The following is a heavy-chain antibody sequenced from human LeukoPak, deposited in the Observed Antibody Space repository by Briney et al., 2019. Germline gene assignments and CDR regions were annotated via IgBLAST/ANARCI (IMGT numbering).Heavy chain of an antibody. D-gene: IGHD3-10*01. Sequence: PSETLSLTCTVSGYSINTGYYWGWIRQPPGKGLEWIGTIYHSGSTNYNPSLKSRVTISVDTSKNQFSLKLSSVTAADTAVYYCARHMGGYYESNYWGQGTLVTVSS. J-gene: IGHJ4*02. V-gene: IGHV4-38-2*02. CDR2: IYHSGST. CDR3: ARHMGGYYESNY. CDR1: GYSINTGYY.